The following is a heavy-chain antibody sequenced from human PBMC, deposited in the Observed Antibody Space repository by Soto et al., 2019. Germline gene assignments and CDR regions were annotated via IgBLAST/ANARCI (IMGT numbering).Heavy chain of an antibody. D-gene: IGHD3-22*01. CDR3: ARAANPHYYYDSSGSYVDY. Sequence: GGSLRLSCAASGFTFSSYSMNWVRQAPGKGLEWVSSISSSSSYIYYADSVKGRFTISRDNAKNSLYLQMNSLRAEDTAVYYCARAANPHYYYDSSGSYVDYWGQGTLVTVSS. J-gene: IGHJ4*02. CDR1: GFTFSSYS. CDR2: ISSSSSYI. V-gene: IGHV3-21*01.